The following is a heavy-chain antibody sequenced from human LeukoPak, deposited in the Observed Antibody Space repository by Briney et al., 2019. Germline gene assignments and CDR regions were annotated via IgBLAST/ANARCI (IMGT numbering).Heavy chain of an antibody. V-gene: IGHV3-21*01. Sequence: GGSLRLSCAASGFTFSSYSMNWVRQAPGKGLEWVSSISSSSSYIYYADSVKGRFTISRDNAKNSLYLQMNSLRAEDTAVYYCARINRGSYSTSDHWGQGTLVTVSS. CDR2: ISSSSSYI. CDR1: GFTFSSYS. CDR3: ARINRGSYSTSDH. J-gene: IGHJ4*02. D-gene: IGHD1-26*01.